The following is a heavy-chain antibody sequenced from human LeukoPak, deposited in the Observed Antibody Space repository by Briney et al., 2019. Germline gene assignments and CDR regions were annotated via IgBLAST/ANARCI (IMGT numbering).Heavy chain of an antibody. V-gene: IGHV4-61*02. CDR2: MYTSGRT. J-gene: IGHJ4*02. D-gene: IGHD3-16*01. Sequence: SETLSLTCTVSGASLSSGFYYWSWIRQPAGKGLEWIGRMYTSGRTNYSPSLKSRVTISGGTSKNQFSLKLSSVTAADTAVYYCARAFPLGYVWGGYFDYWGQGTLVTVSS. CDR3: ARAFPLGYVWGGYFDY. CDR1: GASLSSGFYY.